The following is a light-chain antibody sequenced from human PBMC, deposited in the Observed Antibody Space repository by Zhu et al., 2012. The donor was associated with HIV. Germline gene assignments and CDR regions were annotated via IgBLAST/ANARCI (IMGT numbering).Light chain of an antibody. CDR2: DAS. CDR3: QQLNTYPLFT. CDR1: ESISRY. V-gene: IGKV1-9*01. J-gene: IGKJ3*01. Sequence: DVQLTQSPSFLSASVGDRVTITCRASESISRYLAWYQQKPGEAPKLLIYDASTLQSGVPSTFSGSGSGTEFTLTISSLQPEDFAIYYCQQLNTYPLFTFGPGTKVDIK.